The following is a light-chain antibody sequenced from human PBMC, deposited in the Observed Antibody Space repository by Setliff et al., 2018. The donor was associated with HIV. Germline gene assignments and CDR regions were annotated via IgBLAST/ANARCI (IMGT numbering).Light chain of an antibody. Sequence: QSALAQPRSVSGSPGQSVTIPCTGTSSDVGNYNYVSWYQQHPGKAPKLMIYDVTKRPSGVPDRFSGSKSGNTASLTISGLQAEDEADYYCSSYAGSYTSLFVVGTGTKVTVL. CDR1: SSDVGNYNY. CDR3: SSYAGSYTSLFV. CDR2: DVT. V-gene: IGLV2-11*01. J-gene: IGLJ1*01.